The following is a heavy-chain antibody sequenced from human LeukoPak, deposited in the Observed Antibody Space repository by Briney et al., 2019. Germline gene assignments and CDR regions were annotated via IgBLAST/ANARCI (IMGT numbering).Heavy chain of an antibody. CDR2: IYYSGST. Sequence: SETLSLTCTVSGGSISSYYWSWIRQPPGKGLEWIGYIYYSGSTNYNPSLKSRVTISVDTSKNQFSLKLSSVTAADTAVYYCARTGSGWYSIDYWGQGTLVTVSS. V-gene: IGHV4-59*01. CDR3: ARTGSGWYSIDY. CDR1: GGSISSYY. D-gene: IGHD6-19*01. J-gene: IGHJ4*02.